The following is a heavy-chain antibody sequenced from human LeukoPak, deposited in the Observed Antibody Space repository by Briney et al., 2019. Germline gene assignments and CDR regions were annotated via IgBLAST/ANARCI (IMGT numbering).Heavy chain of an antibody. V-gene: IGHV3-30-3*01. CDR3: ARNGPYSSSWYYYYYGMDV. CDR1: GFTFSSYA. J-gene: IGHJ6*02. D-gene: IGHD6-13*01. Sequence: GGSLRLSCAAAGFTFSSYAMHWVRQAPGKGLEWVAVISYDGSNKYYADSVKGRFTISRDNSKNTLYLQMNSLRAEDTAVYYCARNGPYSSSWYYYYYGMDVWGQGTTVTVSS. CDR2: ISYDGSNK.